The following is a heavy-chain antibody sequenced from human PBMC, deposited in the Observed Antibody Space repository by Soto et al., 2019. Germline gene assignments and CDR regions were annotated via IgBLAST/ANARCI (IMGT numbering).Heavy chain of an antibody. J-gene: IGHJ4*02. D-gene: IGHD2-2*01. Sequence: NPSETLSLTCSVSGASISSRDYYWGWIRQTPGKGLEWIGYIGYNGVTYYNPSLKSRVTVSKDTSKNQFSLKVASVTAADTAIYYGGRVMIGTSRHTDSDYWGQGTQVTVSS. CDR1: GASISSRDYY. CDR3: GRVMIGTSRHTDSDY. CDR2: IGYNGVT. V-gene: IGHV4-39*01.